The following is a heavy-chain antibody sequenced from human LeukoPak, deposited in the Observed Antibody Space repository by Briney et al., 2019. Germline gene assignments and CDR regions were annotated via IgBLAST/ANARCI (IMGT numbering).Heavy chain of an antibody. J-gene: IGHJ4*02. CDR3: ARDRGVALQLWTDLDY. CDR1: GFTFSSYS. D-gene: IGHD5-18*01. CDR2: IRSSSSYI. V-gene: IGHV3-21*01. Sequence: GGSLRLSCAASGFTFSSYSMLWVRQAPGPGLEGVSSIRSSSSYIYYADLVKGRFTVSRDNAKKSLFLQMNSLRAEDTAVYYCARDRGVALQLWTDLDYWGQGTLVTVSS.